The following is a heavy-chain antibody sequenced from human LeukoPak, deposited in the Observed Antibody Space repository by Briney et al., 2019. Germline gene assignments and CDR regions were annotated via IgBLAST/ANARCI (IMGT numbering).Heavy chain of an antibody. V-gene: IGHV4-4*07. CDR3: ARDLGTIRSYLGWFDP. Sequence: SETLSLTCTVSGGSISSYYWSWIRQPAGKGLEWIGRIYTSGSTNYTPSLKSRVTMSVDTSKNQSSLKLSSVTAADTAVYYCARDLGTIRSYLGWFDPWGQGTLVTVSS. J-gene: IGHJ5*02. CDR1: GGSISSYY. D-gene: IGHD1-1*01. CDR2: IYTSGST.